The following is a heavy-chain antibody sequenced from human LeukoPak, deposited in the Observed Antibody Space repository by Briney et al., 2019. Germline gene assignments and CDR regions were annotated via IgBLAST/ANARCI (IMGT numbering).Heavy chain of an antibody. V-gene: IGHV1-8*02. D-gene: IGHD2-15*01. CDR3: ARDSLAYCSAGSCPWDP. J-gene: IGHJ5*02. Sequence: ASVKVSCKASGYTFTGYYMHWVRQATGQGLEWMGWVNPNSGNTAYAQKFQGRVTMTRNTSVSTAYMELSSLRSEDTAVYYCARDSLAYCSAGSCPWDPWGQGTLVTVSS. CDR2: VNPNSGNT. CDR1: GYTFTGYY.